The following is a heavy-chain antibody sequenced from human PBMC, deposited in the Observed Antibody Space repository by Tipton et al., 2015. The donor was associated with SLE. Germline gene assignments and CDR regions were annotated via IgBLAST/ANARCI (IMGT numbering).Heavy chain of an antibody. J-gene: IGHJ4*01. V-gene: IGHV4-61*09. D-gene: IGHD6-19*01. CDR3: ARAVAGNSEYFDY. CDR1: GDSINSGNYY. CDR2: IYTSGST. Sequence: TLSLTCSVSGDSINSGNYYWNWIRRPAGKGLEWIGNIYTSGSTNYNPPLKGRVTISIDTSKPQFSLKLSSVTAADTAVYYCARAVAGNSEYFDYWGHGTLVTVSS.